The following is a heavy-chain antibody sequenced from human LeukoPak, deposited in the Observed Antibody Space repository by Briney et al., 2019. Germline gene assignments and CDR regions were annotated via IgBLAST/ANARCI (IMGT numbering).Heavy chain of an antibody. D-gene: IGHD1-14*01. Sequence: TSVKVSCKASGFTFTSSAMQWVRQARGQRLEWIGWIVAGSGNTNYAQKFQERVTITRDMSTSTAYMELSSLRSEDTAVYYCAASRPGGGSVRIPHYWGQGTLVTVSS. CDR1: GFTFTSSA. V-gene: IGHV1-58*02. CDR2: IVAGSGNT. CDR3: AASRPGGGSVRIPHY. J-gene: IGHJ4*02.